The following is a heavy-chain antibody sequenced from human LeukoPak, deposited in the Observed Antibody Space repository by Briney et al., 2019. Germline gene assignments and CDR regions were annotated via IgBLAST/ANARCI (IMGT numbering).Heavy chain of an antibody. CDR1: GFTFSRSA. D-gene: IGHD5-24*01. Sequence: PGGSLTLSCAASGFTFSRSAMHWVRQPPGKGLEWMAVISNDGMRKFHADSVKGRFTISRDNSKNTLYLQMDSLTTEDTALYYCARRRDGYNPELDYWGQGTLVTVSS. V-gene: IGHV3-30*04. CDR2: ISNDGMRK. J-gene: IGHJ4*02. CDR3: ARRRDGYNPELDY.